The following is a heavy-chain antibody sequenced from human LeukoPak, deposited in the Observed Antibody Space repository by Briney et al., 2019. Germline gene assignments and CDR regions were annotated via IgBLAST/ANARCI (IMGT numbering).Heavy chain of an antibody. V-gene: IGHV3-23*01. CDR1: GFTFSSYA. D-gene: IGHD3-10*01. CDR2: ISGSGGST. Sequence: GGSLRLSCAASGFTFSSYAMIWVRQAPGKGLEWVSAISGSGGSTYYADSVKGRFTISRDNSKNTLYLQMSSLRAEDTAVYYCAKWTTVVRGVRSFDYWGQGTLVTVSS. CDR3: AKWTTVVRGVRSFDY. J-gene: IGHJ4*02.